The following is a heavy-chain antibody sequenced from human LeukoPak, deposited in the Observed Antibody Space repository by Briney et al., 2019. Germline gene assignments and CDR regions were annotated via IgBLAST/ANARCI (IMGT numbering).Heavy chain of an antibody. CDR3: ASGDYYGSGSQIFLGLDY. CDR1: GYTFTGYY. V-gene: IGHV1-2*02. D-gene: IGHD3-10*01. CDR2: INPNSGGT. J-gene: IGHJ4*02. Sequence: GASVKVSCKASGYTFTGYYMHWVRQAPGQGLEWMGWINPNSGGTNYAQKFQGRVTMTRDTSISTAYMELSRLRSDDTAVYYCASGDYYGSGSQIFLGLDYWGQGTLVTVSS.